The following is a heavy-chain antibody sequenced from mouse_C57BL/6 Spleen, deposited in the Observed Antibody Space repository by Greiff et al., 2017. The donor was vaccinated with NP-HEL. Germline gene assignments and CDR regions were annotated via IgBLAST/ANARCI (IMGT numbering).Heavy chain of an antibody. CDR3: TRRDGYPAGFAY. Sequence: VQLQQSGAELVRPGASVTLSCKASGYTFTDYEMHWVKQTPVHGLEWIGVIDPETGGTAYNQKFKGKAILTADKSSSTAYVELRSLTSEDSAVYYCTRRDGYPAGFAYWGHGTLVTVSA. V-gene: IGHV1-15*01. D-gene: IGHD2-3*01. CDR1: GYTFTDYE. CDR2: IDPETGGT. J-gene: IGHJ3*01.